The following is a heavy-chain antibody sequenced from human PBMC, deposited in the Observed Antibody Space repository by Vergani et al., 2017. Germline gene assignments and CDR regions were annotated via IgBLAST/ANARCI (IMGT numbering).Heavy chain of an antibody. Sequence: EVQLLESGGGLVQPGGSLRLSCAASGFTFDDYAMHWVRHAPGKGLEWVSGISWNSGSIGYADSVKGRFTISRDNAKNSLYLQMNSLRAEDTGLYYCARGTYDYVWGSYFDYWGQGNLV. J-gene: IGHJ4*02. CDR2: ISWNSGSI. CDR3: ARGTYDYVWGSYFDY. CDR1: GFTFDDYA. D-gene: IGHD3-16*01. V-gene: IGHV3-9*01.